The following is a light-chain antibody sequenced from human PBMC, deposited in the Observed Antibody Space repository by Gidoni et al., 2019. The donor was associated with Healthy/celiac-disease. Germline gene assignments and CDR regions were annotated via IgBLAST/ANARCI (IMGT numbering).Light chain of an antibody. J-gene: IGKJ2*01. CDR3: QQYNSYLYT. CDR1: QSISSW. Sequence: DIQMTQSPSTLSASVGDRVTITCRASQSISSWLAWYQQKPGKAPKLLIYKASSLERGVPSRFSGSGSGTEFTITISSLQPDDFATYYCQQYNSYLYTFGQGTKLEIK. CDR2: KAS. V-gene: IGKV1-5*03.